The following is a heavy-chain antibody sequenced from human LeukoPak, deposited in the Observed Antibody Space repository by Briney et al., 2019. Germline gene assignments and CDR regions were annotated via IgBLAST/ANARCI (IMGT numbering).Heavy chain of an antibody. CDR1: GYTFTSYG. CDR3: ARTGQLEWLPSWAYYGMDV. D-gene: IGHD3-3*01. CDR2: ISAYNGNT. Sequence: ASVKVSCKASGYTFTSYGISWVRQAPGQGLEWMGWISAYNGNTNYAQKLQGRVTMTTDTSTSTAYMELRSLRSDDTAVCYCARTGQLEWLPSWAYYGMDVWGQGTTVTVSS. J-gene: IGHJ6*02. V-gene: IGHV1-18*01.